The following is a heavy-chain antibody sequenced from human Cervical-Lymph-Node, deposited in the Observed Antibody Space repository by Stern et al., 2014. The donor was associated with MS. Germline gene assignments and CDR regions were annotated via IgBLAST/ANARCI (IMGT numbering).Heavy chain of an antibody. V-gene: IGHV3-15*01. Sequence: EVQLEESGGGLVKPGGSLRLSCAASGFTFSNAWMSWVRQAPGKGLEWVGRIKSKTDGGTTDYAAPVKGRFTISRDDSKNTLYLQMNSLKTEDTAVYYCTTDELDVVRGVIDYWGQGTLVTVSS. CDR3: TTDELDVVRGVIDY. CDR1: GFTFSNAW. J-gene: IGHJ4*02. CDR2: IKSKTDGGTT. D-gene: IGHD3-10*01.